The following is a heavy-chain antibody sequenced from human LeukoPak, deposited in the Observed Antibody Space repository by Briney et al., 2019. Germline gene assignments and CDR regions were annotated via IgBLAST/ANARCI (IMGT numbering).Heavy chain of an antibody. CDR2: IRYDGSNK. CDR1: GFTFSSYG. J-gene: IGHJ5*02. V-gene: IGHV3-30*02. D-gene: IGHD2-2*01. CDR3: ARDIVVVPLVMGWFDP. Sequence: GGSLRLSCAASGFTFSSYGMHWVRQAPGKGLEWVAFIRYDGSNKYYADSVKGRFTISRDNSKNTLYLQMNSLRAEDTAVYYCARDIVVVPLVMGWFDPWGQGTLVTVSS.